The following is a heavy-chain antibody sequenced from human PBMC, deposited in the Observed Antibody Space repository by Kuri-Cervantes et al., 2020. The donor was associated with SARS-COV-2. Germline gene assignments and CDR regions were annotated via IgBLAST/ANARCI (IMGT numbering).Heavy chain of an antibody. D-gene: IGHD2-2*01. Sequence: GGSLRLSCAASGFTFSSYSMNWVRQAPGKGLEWVSSISSSSSYIYYADSMKGRFTISRDNAKSSLFLQLTSLRAEDTAVYYCARVACSSSNCAIYYYYMDVWGKGTTVTVSS. V-gene: IGHV3-21*01. J-gene: IGHJ6*03. CDR1: GFTFSSYS. CDR3: ARVACSSSNCAIYYYYMDV. CDR2: ISSSSSYI.